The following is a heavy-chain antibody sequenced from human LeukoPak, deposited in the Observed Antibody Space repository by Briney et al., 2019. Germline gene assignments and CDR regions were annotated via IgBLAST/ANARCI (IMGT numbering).Heavy chain of an antibody. CDR3: ATLWDPVAGTTQPLL. CDR2: ISGSGSTI. J-gene: IGHJ4*02. CDR1: GFTFSSYE. Sequence: AGGSLRLSCAASGFTFSSYEMNWVRQAPGKGLEWVSYISGSGSTIYYGDSLKGRFTISRDNANNSLYLQMNSLRVEDTAVYYCATLWDPVAGTTQPLLWGQGTLVTVSS. D-gene: IGHD6-19*01. V-gene: IGHV3-48*03.